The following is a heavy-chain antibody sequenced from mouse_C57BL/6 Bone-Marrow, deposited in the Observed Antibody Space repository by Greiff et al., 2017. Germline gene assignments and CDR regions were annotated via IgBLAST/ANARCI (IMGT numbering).Heavy chain of an antibody. CDR1: GYTFTDYY. CDR2: INPNNGGT. J-gene: IGHJ2*01. V-gene: IGHV1-26*01. Sequence: VQLQQSGPELVKPGASVKISCKASGYTFTDYYMNWVKQSHGKSLEWIGDINPNNGGTSYNQKFKGKATLTVDKSSSTAYMELRSLTSEDSAVYYCARSRWLVNYWGQGTTLTVSS. D-gene: IGHD2-3*01. CDR3: ARSRWLVNY.